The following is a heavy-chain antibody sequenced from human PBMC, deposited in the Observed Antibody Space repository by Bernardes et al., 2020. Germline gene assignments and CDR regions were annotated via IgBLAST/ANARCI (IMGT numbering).Heavy chain of an antibody. CDR1: GGTFSSYA. CDR3: ASPVGTHYDFWRDLYYYYGMDV. V-gene: IGHV1-69*13. D-gene: IGHD3-3*01. Sequence: SVKVSCKASGGTFSSYAISWVRQAPGQGLEWMGGIIPIFGTANYAQKFQGRVTITADESTSTAYMELSSLRSEDTAVYYCASPVGTHYDFWRDLYYYYGMDVWGKGTTVTVSS. J-gene: IGHJ6*04. CDR2: IIPIFGTA.